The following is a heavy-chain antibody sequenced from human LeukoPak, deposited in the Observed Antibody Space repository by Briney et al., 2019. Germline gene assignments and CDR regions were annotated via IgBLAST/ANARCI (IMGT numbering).Heavy chain of an antibody. J-gene: IGHJ4*02. CDR2: INHSGST. Sequence: SETLSLTCTVSGGSIDSRSYYWDWIRQAPGKGLEWIGEINHSGSTNYNPSLKSRVTISVDTSKNQFSLKLSSVTAADTAVYYCAAAGHCSGGSCYSGRVDYWGQGTLVTVSS. CDR3: AAAGHCSGGSCYSGRVDY. V-gene: IGHV4-39*07. D-gene: IGHD2-15*01. CDR1: GGSIDSRSYY.